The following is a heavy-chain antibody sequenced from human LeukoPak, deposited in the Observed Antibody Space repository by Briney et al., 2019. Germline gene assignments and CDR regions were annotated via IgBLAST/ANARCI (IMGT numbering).Heavy chain of an antibody. CDR3: ARGDVDPYVFDI. Sequence: PSETLSLTCAVYGGSFSRYSWNWIRQSPGKGLEWIGEINHSGSTNYNPSLKSRVTISGDTSKNQFSLEVNSVIAADTAVYYCARGDVDPYVFDIWGQGTMVTVSS. CDR1: GGSFSRYS. J-gene: IGHJ3*02. D-gene: IGHD3-10*02. CDR2: INHSGST. V-gene: IGHV4-34*01.